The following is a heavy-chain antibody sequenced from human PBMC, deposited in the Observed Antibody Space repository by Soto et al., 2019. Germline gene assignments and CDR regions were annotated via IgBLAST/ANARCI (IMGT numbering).Heavy chain of an antibody. V-gene: IGHV3-23*01. J-gene: IGHJ4*02. Sequence: EVQLLESGGGLVQPGGSLRLSCAASGFTFSSYAMSWVRQAPGKGLEWVSVISGSGGSTYYADSVKGRFTISRDNSKNTLYLQLNTLRAEDTAVYYCAKDKGTRIAVAESFDYWGQGTLVTVSS. D-gene: IGHD6-19*01. CDR2: ISGSGGST. CDR3: AKDKGTRIAVAESFDY. CDR1: GFTFSSYA.